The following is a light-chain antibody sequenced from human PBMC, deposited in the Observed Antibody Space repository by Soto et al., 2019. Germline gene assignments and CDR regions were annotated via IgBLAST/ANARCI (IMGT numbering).Light chain of an antibody. CDR2: GNS. CDR3: QSYDSSLPV. V-gene: IGLV1-40*01. CDR1: SSNIGAGYD. J-gene: IGLJ2*01. Sequence: QSVLTQPPSVSGAPGQRVTISCTGSSSNIGAGYDVHWYQQLPGTAPKLLIYGNSNRPSGVPDRFSGSKSGTSASLAITGLQAEDEADYYRQSYDSSLPVFGGGTKLTVL.